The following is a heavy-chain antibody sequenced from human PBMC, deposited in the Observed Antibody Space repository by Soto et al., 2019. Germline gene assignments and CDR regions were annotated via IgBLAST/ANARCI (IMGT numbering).Heavy chain of an antibody. CDR3: ARGLLRIAAAGKGYNWFDP. V-gene: IGHV1-8*01. D-gene: IGHD6-13*01. J-gene: IGHJ5*02. CDR2: MNPNSGNT. Sequence: ASVKVSCKASGYTFTSYDINWVRQATGQGLEWMGWMNPNSGNTGYAQKFQGRVTMTRNTSISTAYMELSSLRSEDTAVYYCARGLLRIAAAGKGYNWFDPWGQGTLVTVSS. CDR1: GYTFTSYD.